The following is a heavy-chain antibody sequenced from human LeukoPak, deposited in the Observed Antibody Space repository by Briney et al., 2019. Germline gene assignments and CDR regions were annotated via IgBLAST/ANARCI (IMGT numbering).Heavy chain of an antibody. Sequence: PGGSLRLSCAASGFTLSSYEMKWVRQAPGKGLEGVANIKQDGSEKYYVDSVKGRFTISRDNAKNSLYLQMNSLRAEDTAVYYCARDVDANYWGQGTLVSVSS. J-gene: IGHJ4*02. CDR2: IKQDGSEK. CDR1: GFTLSSYE. V-gene: IGHV3-7*01. D-gene: IGHD5-12*01. CDR3: ARDVDANY.